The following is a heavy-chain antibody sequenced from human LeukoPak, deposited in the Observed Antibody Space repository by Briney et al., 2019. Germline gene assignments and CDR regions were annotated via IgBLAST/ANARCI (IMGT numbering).Heavy chain of an antibody. CDR3: ASGYFVHTFDF. CDR1: GVSIRSTSYY. D-gene: IGHD2-2*03. Sequence: SETLSLTCTVSGVSIRSTSYYWGWIRQPPGKGLEWIGSIYFSGNTYYNPSLETRVTISIDTSKNQFSLKLTSVTAADTAIFYCASGYFVHTFDFWGQGTLGTVSS. CDR2: IYFSGNT. V-gene: IGHV4-39*01. J-gene: IGHJ4*02.